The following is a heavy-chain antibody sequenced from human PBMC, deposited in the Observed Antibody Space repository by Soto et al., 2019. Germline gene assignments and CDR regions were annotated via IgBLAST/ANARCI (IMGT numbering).Heavy chain of an antibody. V-gene: IGHV3-23*01. J-gene: IGHJ6*02. D-gene: IGHD2-2*02. Sequence: GGSLRLSCAASGFTFSSYAMSWVRQAPGKXLEWVSAISGSGGSTYYADSVKDRFTISRDNSKNTLYLQMNSLRAEDTAVYYCAKDSGIVVVPAAIMVDVWGQGTTVTVSS. CDR2: ISGSGGST. CDR3: AKDSGIVVVPAAIMVDV. CDR1: GFTFSSYA.